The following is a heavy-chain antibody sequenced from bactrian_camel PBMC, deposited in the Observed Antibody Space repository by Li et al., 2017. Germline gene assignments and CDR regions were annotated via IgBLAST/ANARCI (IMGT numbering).Heavy chain of an antibody. CDR2: INTCTRLT. D-gene: IGHD1*01. V-gene: IGHV3-3*01. CDR3: AARSVGWCPLFEHWLGKRAYTPGGYFAN. J-gene: IGHJ6*01. CDR1: GHTYGCAC. Sequence: HVQLVESGGGAVQAGGSLRLSCVVSGHTYGCACVGWFSQAPGKERLGIATINTCTRLTYYDQSVRDRITISQDSAKDTVSLQMNSLKPEDTAMYYCAARSVGWCPLFEHWLGKRAYTPGGYFANWGRGTQVTVS.